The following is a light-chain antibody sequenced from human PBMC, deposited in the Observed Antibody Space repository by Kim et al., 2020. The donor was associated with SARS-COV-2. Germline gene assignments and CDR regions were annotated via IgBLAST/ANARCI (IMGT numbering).Light chain of an antibody. CDR3: QQYNYWPPMYS. Sequence: PGERVPLSCRASQSVSSNLAWYQQKPGQAPRLLIYGASTRATGIPARFSGRGSGAEFTLTISSLQSEDFAVYYCQQYNYWPPMYSFGQGTKLEI. V-gene: IGKV3-15*01. CDR1: QSVSSN. CDR2: GAS. J-gene: IGKJ2*03.